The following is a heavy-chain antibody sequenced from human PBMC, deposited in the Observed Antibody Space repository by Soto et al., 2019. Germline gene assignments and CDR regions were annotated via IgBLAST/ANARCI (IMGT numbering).Heavy chain of an antibody. CDR1: GFTFSDHY. CDR2: SRNKANSYTT. V-gene: IGHV3-72*01. D-gene: IGHD3-10*01. Sequence: EVQLVESGGGLVQPGGSLRLSCAVSGFTFSDHYMDWVRQAPGKGMEWVGRSRNKANSYTTEYAASVKGRFTISRDDSKNSLYLQMNSLKSEDTAVYYCARVRTMGRGPNHGVDDWGQGTTVTVSS. CDR3: ARVRTMGRGPNHGVDD. J-gene: IGHJ6*02.